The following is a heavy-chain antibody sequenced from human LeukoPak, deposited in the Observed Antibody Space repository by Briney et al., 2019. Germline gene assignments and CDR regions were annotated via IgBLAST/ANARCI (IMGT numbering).Heavy chain of an antibody. CDR2: ISDSGGST. D-gene: IGHD3-16*01. J-gene: IGHJ4*02. CDR3: AKTLWGLTLLSSDY. CDR1: GFTFTSYT. V-gene: IGHV3-23*01. Sequence: GGTLRLSCAASGFTFTSYTMTWVRQAPGKGLEWVSGISDSGGSTHYADSVKGRFTISRDNSKNTLYLHMNSLRLEDTAVYWCAKTLWGLTLLSSDYWGQGTLVTVSS.